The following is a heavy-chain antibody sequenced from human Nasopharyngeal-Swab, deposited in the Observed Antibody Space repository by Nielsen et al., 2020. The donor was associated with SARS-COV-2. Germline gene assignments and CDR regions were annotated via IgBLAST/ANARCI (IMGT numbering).Heavy chain of an antibody. J-gene: IGHJ4*02. CDR3: ARDRSDVDNQ. Sequence: GESLKISCAASGFDVSGHYMSWFRQAPGKGLEWVSVMYAGGDIYYADSVKGRFTISRDSSKNTLYLQMNSLRFKDTALYYCARDRSDVDNQWGQGTLVTFSS. D-gene: IGHD5-24*01. V-gene: IGHV3-53*01. CDR1: GFDVSGHY. CDR2: MYAGGDI.